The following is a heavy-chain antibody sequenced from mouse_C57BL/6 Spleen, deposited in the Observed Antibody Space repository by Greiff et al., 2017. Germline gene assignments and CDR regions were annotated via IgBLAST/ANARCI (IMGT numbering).Heavy chain of an antibody. CDR3: ARRLYYDYVNYFYY. J-gene: IGHJ2*01. D-gene: IGHD2-4*01. CDR1: GYTFTSYW. Sequence: QVQLQQPGAELVKPGASVKLSCKASGYTFTSYWMHWVKQRPGQGLEWIGMIHPNSGSTNYNEKFKSKATLTVDKSSSTAYMQLSSLTSEDSAVYYSARRLYYDYVNYFYYWGQGTTLTVSS. V-gene: IGHV1-64*01. CDR2: IHPNSGST.